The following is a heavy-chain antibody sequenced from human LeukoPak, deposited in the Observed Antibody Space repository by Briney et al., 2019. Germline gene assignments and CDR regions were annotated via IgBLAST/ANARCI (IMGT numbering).Heavy chain of an antibody. D-gene: IGHD6-19*01. J-gene: IGHJ4*02. V-gene: IGHV5-51*01. CDR2: IHPADSDT. CDR1: GYSFPSYW. Sequence: GESLKISCKASGYSFPSYWIAWVRQMPGKGPEWMGIIHPADSDTRYSPSFQGQVTISADKSINTAYLQWSSLEASDTAIYYCARGGYSSAWTGDYWGQGTLVTVSS. CDR3: ARGGYSSAWTGDY.